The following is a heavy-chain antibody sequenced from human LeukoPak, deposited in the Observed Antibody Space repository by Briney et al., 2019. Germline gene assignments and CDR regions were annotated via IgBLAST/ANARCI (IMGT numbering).Heavy chain of an antibody. CDR3: ARENRQSASRWARAPYFDY. V-gene: IGHV1-69*05. CDR1: GGTFSSYA. J-gene: IGHJ4*02. Sequence: GSSVKVFCKASGGTFSSYAISWVRQAPGQGLEWMGRIIPIFGTANYAQKFQGRVTITTDESTSTAYMELSGLRSEDTAVYYCARENRQSASRWARAPYFDYWGQGTLVTVSS. D-gene: IGHD4-23*01. CDR2: IIPIFGTA.